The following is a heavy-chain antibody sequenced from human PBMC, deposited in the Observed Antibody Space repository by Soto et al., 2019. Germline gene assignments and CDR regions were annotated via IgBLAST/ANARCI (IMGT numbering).Heavy chain of an antibody. D-gene: IGHD1-1*01. Sequence: GGSLRLSCVASGFTFNIYWMHWVRQAPGKGPEWVSRIDNDGSATTYADSVKGRFTISRDNAKNTLFLQMNTLRVDDTAVYYCARDNWNSYWGQGTLVTVSS. J-gene: IGHJ4*02. CDR2: IDNDGSAT. CDR1: GFTFNIYW. CDR3: ARDNWNSY. V-gene: IGHV3-74*01.